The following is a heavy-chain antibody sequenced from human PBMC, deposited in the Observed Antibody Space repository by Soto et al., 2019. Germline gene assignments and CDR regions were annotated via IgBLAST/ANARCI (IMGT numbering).Heavy chain of an antibody. V-gene: IGHV1-58*01. J-gene: IGHJ6*02. CDR3: AADQDSSGWYLYGMDV. CDR2: IVVGSGNT. Sequence: SVKLSCKASGFTITSSAVQWVRQARGQRLEWIGWIVVGSGNTNYAQKFQERVTITRDMSTSTAYMELSSLRSEATAVYYCAADQDSSGWYLYGMDVGGQGTTVTVSS. CDR1: GFTITSSA. D-gene: IGHD6-19*01.